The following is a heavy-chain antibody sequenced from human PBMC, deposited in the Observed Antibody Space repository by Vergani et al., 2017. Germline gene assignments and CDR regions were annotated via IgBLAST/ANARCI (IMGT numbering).Heavy chain of an antibody. J-gene: IGHJ4*02. Sequence: EVQLVESGGGLVQPGGSLRLSCAASGFTFSSYWMHWVRQAPGKGLVWVSRINSDGSSTSYADSVKGRFTISRDNAKNTLYLQMNSLRAEDTAVYYCARMVGGYGTNGVCSSPGNFDYWGQGTLVTVSS. V-gene: IGHV3-74*01. CDR2: INSDGSST. CDR3: ARMVGGYGTNGVCSSPGNFDY. D-gene: IGHD2-8*01. CDR1: GFTFSSYW.